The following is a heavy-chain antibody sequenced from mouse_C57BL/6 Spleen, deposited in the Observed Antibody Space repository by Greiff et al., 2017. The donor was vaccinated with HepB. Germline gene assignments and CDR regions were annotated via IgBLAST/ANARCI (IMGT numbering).Heavy chain of an antibody. D-gene: IGHD1-1*01. CDR2: ISSGGDYI. CDR3: TRDGGYYGSSYEDYFDY. V-gene: IGHV5-9-1*02. Sequence: EVQGVESGEGLVKPGGSLKLSCAASGFTFSSYAMSWVRQTPEKRLEWVAYISSGGDYIYYADTVKGRFTISRDNARNTLYLQMSSLKSEETAMYYCTRDGGYYGSSYEDYFDYWGQGTTLTVSS. J-gene: IGHJ2*01. CDR1: GFTFSSYA.